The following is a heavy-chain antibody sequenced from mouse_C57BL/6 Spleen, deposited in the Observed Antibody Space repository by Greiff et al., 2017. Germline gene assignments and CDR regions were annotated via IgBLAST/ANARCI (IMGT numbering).Heavy chain of an antibody. V-gene: IGHV1-53*01. J-gene: IGHJ3*01. CDR2: INPSNGGT. Sequence: QVQLKQPGTELVKPGASVKLSCKASGYTFTSYWMHWVKQRPGQGLEWIGNINPSNGGTNYNEKFKSKATLTVDKSSSTAYMQLSSLTSEDSAVYYCARCEMVTGGFAYWGQGTLGTVSA. CDR1: GYTFTSYW. D-gene: IGHD2-3*01. CDR3: ARCEMVTGGFAY.